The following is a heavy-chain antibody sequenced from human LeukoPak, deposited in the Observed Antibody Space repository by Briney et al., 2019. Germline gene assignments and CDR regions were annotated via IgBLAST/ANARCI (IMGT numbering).Heavy chain of an antibody. V-gene: IGHV3-21*01. CDR1: GFTFSSYS. CDR3: ARDRRFPYYYDSSGYYFDY. CDR2: ISSSSSYT. Sequence: GGSLRLSCAASGFTFSSYSMNWVRQAPGKGLEWVSSISSSSSYTYYADSVKGRFTISRDNAKNSLYLQMNSLRAEDTAVYYCARDRRFPYYYDSSGYYFDYWGQGALVTVSS. D-gene: IGHD3-22*01. J-gene: IGHJ4*02.